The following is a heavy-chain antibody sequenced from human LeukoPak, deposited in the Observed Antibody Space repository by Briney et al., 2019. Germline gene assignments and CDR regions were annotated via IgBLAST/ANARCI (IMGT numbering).Heavy chain of an antibody. CDR1: GFTSSSYE. D-gene: IGHD1-26*01. CDR3: ARVIGEWELLGIDY. CDR2: ISSSGSTI. Sequence: PGGSLRLSCAASGFTSSSYEMNWVRQAPGKGLEWVSYISSSGSTIYYADSVKGRFTISRDNAKNSLYLQMNSLRAEDTAVYYCARVIGEWELLGIDYWGQGTLVTVSS. V-gene: IGHV3-48*03. J-gene: IGHJ4*02.